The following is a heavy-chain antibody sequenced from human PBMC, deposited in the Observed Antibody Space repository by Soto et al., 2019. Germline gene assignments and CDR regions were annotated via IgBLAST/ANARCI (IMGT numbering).Heavy chain of an antibody. Sequence: LSLTCTVSGGSISPFYWSWVRQPPGKGLEWIGYLYYSGNTNYNPSLKSRVTISVDASKNQVSLRLTSVTAADTAVYYCARVGGVAARTFDYWGQGTVVTVSS. CDR3: ARVGGVAARTFDY. V-gene: IGHV4-59*01. D-gene: IGHD2-15*01. CDR1: GGSISPFY. J-gene: IGHJ4*02. CDR2: LYYSGNT.